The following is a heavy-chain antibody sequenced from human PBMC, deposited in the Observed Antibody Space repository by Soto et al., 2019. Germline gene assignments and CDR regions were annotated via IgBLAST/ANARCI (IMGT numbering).Heavy chain of an antibody. CDR1: GYTSTSYA. D-gene: IGHD2-15*01. J-gene: IGHJ4*02. CDR2: INAGNGNT. V-gene: IGHV1-3*01. CDR3: ARGPGGPDGPGDY. Sequence: QVQLVQSGAEVKKPGASVKVSCKASGYTSTSYAMHWVRQAPGQRLEWMGWINAGNGNTKYSQKFQGRVTITRDTSASTAYMELSSLRSEDTALYYCARGPGGPDGPGDYWGQGTLVTVSS.